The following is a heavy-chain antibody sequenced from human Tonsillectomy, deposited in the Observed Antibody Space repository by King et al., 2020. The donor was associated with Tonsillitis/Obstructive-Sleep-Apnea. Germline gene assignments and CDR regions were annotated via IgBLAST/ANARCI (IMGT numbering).Heavy chain of an antibody. J-gene: IGHJ6*03. V-gene: IGHV5-51*01. CDR1: GYIFTTYW. CDR3: ARIECTTTSCHDYYYSYYMDF. D-gene: IGHD2-2*01. Sequence: QLVQSGAEVKKPGASLKISCKGSGYIFTTYWIGWVRQMPGKGLEWMGIIYPGDYDTRYSPSFQGQVTISVDKSITTAYLQWSSLKRSDTAMYYCARIECTTTSCHDYYYSYYMDFWGNGTTVTVSS. CDR2: IYPGDYDT.